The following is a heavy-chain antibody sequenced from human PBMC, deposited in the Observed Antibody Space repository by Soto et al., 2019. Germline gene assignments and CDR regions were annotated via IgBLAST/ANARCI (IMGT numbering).Heavy chain of an antibody. Sequence: EVQLVESGGGLVQPGGSLKLSCAASGFTFSGSAMHWVRQASGKGLEWVGRIRSKANNYATAYAASVKGRFTISRDDSKXTXYXXMNRLKTEDTAVYYCTRHALQYCGGDCYLLPYFDLWGRGTLVTVSS. D-gene: IGHD2-21*02. CDR1: GFTFSGSA. J-gene: IGHJ2*01. CDR3: TRHALQYCGGDCYLLPYFDL. V-gene: IGHV3-73*02. CDR2: IRSKANNYAT.